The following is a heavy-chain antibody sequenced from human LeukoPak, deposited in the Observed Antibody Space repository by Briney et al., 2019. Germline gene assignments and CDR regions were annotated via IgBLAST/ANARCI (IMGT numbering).Heavy chain of an antibody. D-gene: IGHD1-14*01. CDR1: RYTFTSYY. J-gene: IGHJ4*02. CDR3: AALGGPTPEFDY. CDR2: INASGGST. V-gene: IGHV1-46*01. Sequence: GASLKVSSKASRYTFTSYYMHWVRQTPGQGLEWMGIINASGGSTSYAQKFQGRVTMTRDTSTSTVYMELRSLRSEDTAVYYCAALGGPTPEFDYWGQGTLVTVSS.